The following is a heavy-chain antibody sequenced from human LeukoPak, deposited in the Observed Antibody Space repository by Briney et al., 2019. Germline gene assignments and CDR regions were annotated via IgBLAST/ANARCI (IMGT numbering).Heavy chain of an antibody. CDR2: INHSGST. V-gene: IGHV4-34*01. CDR3: ARSYRPGSWSVGLHRWFDP. D-gene: IGHD6-13*01. CDR1: GGSFSGYY. Sequence: SETLSLTCAVYGGSFSGYYWSWIRQPPGKGLEWIGEINHSGSTNYNPSLKSRVTISVDTSKNQFSLKLSSVTAADTAVYYCARSYRPGSWSVGLHRWFDPWDQGTLVTVSS. J-gene: IGHJ5*02.